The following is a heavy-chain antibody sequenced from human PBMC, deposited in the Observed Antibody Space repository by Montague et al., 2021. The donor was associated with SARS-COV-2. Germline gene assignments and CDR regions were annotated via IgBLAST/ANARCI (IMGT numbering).Heavy chain of an antibody. Sequence: CAISGDSVSSNSATWNWVRQSPSRGLEWLGRTYYRSKWYNVYAVSVRGRVTINPDTSKNQFSLQLNSVTPEDTAIYYCTSGREGNYNVMDVWGQGTTVTVSS. CDR1: GDSVSSNSAT. J-gene: IGHJ6*02. V-gene: IGHV6-1*01. D-gene: IGHD1-1*01. CDR3: TSGREGNYNVMDV. CDR2: TYYRSKWYN.